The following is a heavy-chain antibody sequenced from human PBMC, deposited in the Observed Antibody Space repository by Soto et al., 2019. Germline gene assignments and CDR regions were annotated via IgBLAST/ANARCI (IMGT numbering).Heavy chain of an antibody. J-gene: IGHJ4*02. CDR3: AKFSDHSMFDISSAPDY. CDR2: ISGNGGRI. V-gene: IGHV3-23*01. Sequence: PGGSLRLSCAASGFTFSSYALTWVRQAPGKGLEWVSAISGNGGRISYSDSVKRRFTISRDNSKNTLYLQLHSLRAADAAVYYCAKFSDHSMFDISSAPDYWGQGTLVTVSS. CDR1: GFTFSSYA. D-gene: IGHD3-10*02.